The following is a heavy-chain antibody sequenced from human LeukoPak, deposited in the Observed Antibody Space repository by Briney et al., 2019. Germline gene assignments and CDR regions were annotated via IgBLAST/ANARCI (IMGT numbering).Heavy chain of an antibody. D-gene: IGHD4-17*01. Sequence: ASVKVSCKVSGYTLSELAIHCVRQAPGKGLEWMGGFDPEDGETVYAQKFQGRVTMTEDTSTDTAYMEVGSLRSEDTAVYFCAIGRTDYGDYLYWGQGTLVTVSS. CDR1: GYTLSELA. CDR2: FDPEDGET. J-gene: IGHJ4*02. CDR3: AIGRTDYGDYLY. V-gene: IGHV1-24*01.